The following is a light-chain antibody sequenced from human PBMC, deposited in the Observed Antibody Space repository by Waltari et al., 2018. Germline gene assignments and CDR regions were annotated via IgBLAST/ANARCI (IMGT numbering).Light chain of an antibody. CDR2: KAS. Sequence: DIQMTQSPATLSASVGDRVTLTCRASQGIGSWLAWYQQRPGKAPKILIDKASSLQSGVPSRCKGSGSETEFTLTISSLQPEDFATYYCQQYYSYWTFGQGTRVEMK. CDR3: QQYYSYWT. J-gene: IGKJ1*01. V-gene: IGKV1-5*03. CDR1: QGIGSW.